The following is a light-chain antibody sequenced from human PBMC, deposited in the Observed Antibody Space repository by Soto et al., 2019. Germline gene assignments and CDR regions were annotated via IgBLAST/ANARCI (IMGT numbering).Light chain of an antibody. Sequence: QSVLTQPPSASGTPGQRVTISCSGSSSNIGSNYVYWYQQLPGTAPQLLIYKNNQRPSGVPDRFTGSKSGTSASLAISGLRSVDEADYYCAAWDDSRSGYVFGTGTKVTVL. J-gene: IGLJ1*01. CDR2: KNN. CDR1: SSNIGSNY. V-gene: IGLV1-47*01. CDR3: AAWDDSRSGYV.